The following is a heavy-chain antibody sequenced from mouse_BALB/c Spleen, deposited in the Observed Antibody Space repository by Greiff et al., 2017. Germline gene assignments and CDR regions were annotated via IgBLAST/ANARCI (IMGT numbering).Heavy chain of an antibody. Sequence: VHVKQSGTVLARPGASVKMSCKASGYTFTSYWMHWVKQRPGQGLEWIGAIYPGNSDTSYNQKFKGKAKLTAVTSTSTAYMELSSLTNEDSAVYYCTRGGLSRDYFDYWGQGTTLTVSA. CDR3: TRGGLSRDYFDY. D-gene: IGHD1-1*02. J-gene: IGHJ2*01. CDR1: GYTFTSYW. CDR2: IYPGNSDT. V-gene: IGHV1-5*01.